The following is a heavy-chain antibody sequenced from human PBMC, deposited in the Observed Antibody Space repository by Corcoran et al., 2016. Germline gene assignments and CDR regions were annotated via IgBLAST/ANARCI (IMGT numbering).Heavy chain of an antibody. V-gene: IGHV3-48*04. J-gene: IGHJ6*02. CDR3: ARDRRYDFWSGYLIRYYYYGMDV. CDR2: ISSSSSTI. Sequence: EVQLVESGGGLVQPGGSLRLSCAASGFTFSSYSMNWVRQAPGKGLEWVSYISSSSSTIYYADSVKGRFTISRDNAKNSLYRQMNSLRAEDTAVYYCARDRRYDFWSGYLIRYYYYGMDVWGQGTTVTVSS. D-gene: IGHD3-3*01. CDR1: GFTFSSYS.